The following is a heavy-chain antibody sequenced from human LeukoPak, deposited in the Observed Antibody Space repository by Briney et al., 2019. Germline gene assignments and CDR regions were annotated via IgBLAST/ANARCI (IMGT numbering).Heavy chain of an antibody. V-gene: IGHV3-9*01. D-gene: IGHD4-17*01. CDR1: GFTFDDYA. CDR3: ARPVYGDYYFDY. Sequence: PGGSLRLSCAASGFTFDDYAMHWVRQAPGKGLEWVSGISWNSGSIGYADSVKGRFTISRDNAKNSLYLQMNSLRAEDTAVYYCARPVYGDYYFDYWGQGTLVTVSS. J-gene: IGHJ4*02. CDR2: ISWNSGSI.